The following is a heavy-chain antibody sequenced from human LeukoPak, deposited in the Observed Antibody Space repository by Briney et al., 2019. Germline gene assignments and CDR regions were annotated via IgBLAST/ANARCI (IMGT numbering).Heavy chain of an antibody. Sequence: SETLSLTCTVSGGSISSSTYYWGWIRQPPGKGLKWIGSIYYSGTTYYNPSLKSRVTISVDTSKNQVSLKLRSVTAADTAVYYCARTTEGYAGGPGYSYYYYMDVWGKGTTVTISS. CDR2: IYYSGTT. V-gene: IGHV4-39*07. CDR1: GGSISSSTYY. J-gene: IGHJ6*03. CDR3: ARTTEGYAGGPGYSYYYYMDV. D-gene: IGHD5-12*01.